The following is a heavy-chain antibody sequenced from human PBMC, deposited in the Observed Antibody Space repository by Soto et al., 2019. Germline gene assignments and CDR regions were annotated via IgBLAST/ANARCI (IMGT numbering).Heavy chain of an antibody. D-gene: IGHD5-12*01. CDR2: INPDGSNT. V-gene: IGHV3-74*01. J-gene: IGHJ3*02. Sequence: EVQLVESGGGLVQPGASLRLSCAASGFTFRNYWMHWVRQAPGKGLVWVSRINPDGSNTTYADSVKGRFTISIDNAKNTLYLQMSSLRAEDTSVYYCAAAATINDAFTIWGQGTMVTVSS. CDR3: AAAATINDAFTI. CDR1: GFTFRNYW.